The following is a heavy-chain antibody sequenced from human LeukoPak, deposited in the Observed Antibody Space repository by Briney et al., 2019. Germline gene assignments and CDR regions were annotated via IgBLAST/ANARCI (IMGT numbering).Heavy chain of an antibody. CDR3: AKDRGY. CDR2: ISTNGDKT. Sequence: QSGGSLRLFCATSGLTFSNYPMTWVRQAPGKGLEWVSAISTNGDKTDYADSVKGRFTISRDNPKNTLYLQMNSLRAEDTAVYYCAKDRGYWGQGTLVTVSS. D-gene: IGHD6-13*01. V-gene: IGHV3-23*01. CDR1: GLTFSNYP. J-gene: IGHJ4*02.